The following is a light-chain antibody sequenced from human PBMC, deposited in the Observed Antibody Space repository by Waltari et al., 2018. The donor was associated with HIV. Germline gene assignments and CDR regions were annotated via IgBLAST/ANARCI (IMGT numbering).Light chain of an antibody. J-gene: IGKJ2*01. Sequence: DIVLTQSPGTLSLSPGERATISCRASQSVSSRYLAWYQQKPGQAPRLLIYGASSRATGIPDRFSGSGSGTDFSLTISRLEPEDFAVYYCQQYGSSPPYTFGQGTKLEIK. CDR3: QQYGSSPPYT. CDR2: GAS. V-gene: IGKV3-20*01. CDR1: QSVSSRY.